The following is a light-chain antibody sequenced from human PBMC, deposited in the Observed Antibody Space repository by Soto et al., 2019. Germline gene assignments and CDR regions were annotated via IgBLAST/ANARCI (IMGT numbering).Light chain of an antibody. CDR3: QHFVSSPPRYT. Sequence: EIVLTRSPGTLSLSPGERATFSCRASQSLSSNYLTWYQHKPGQAPRLLIYGTSSRATGIPDRFSGSGSGTEFTLTISRLEPEDFAVYFCQHFVSSPPRYTFGQGTRLEIK. CDR2: GTS. J-gene: IGKJ5*01. CDR1: QSLSSNY. V-gene: IGKV3-20*01.